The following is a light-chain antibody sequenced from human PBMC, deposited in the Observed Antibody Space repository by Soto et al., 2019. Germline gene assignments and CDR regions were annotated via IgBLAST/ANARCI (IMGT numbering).Light chain of an antibody. CDR3: QQLSRYPLT. J-gene: IGKJ4*01. V-gene: IGKV1-9*01. CDR1: QALSNY. Sequence: DIQLTQSPSFLSASVGDTVTITCRASQALSNYLAWYQQKPGKAPDLLIYSASTLQSGVPSRFSGSGSETEFSLTIRAXQPEDFATYYCQQLSRYPLTFGGGTKVDIK. CDR2: SAS.